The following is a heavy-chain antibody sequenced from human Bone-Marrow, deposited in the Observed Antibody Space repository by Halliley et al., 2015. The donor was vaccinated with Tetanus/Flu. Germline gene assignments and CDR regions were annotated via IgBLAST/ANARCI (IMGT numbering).Heavy chain of an antibody. CDR3: ARAATDTGTNYFDY. V-gene: IGHV4-31*02. Sequence: WIGYIYYTGSAYYNPSLKSRVTLSIDPSENQFSLTLNSVTAADTAVYYCARAATDTGTNYFDYWGQGTLVTVPS. D-gene: IGHD1-7*01. CDR2: IYYTGSA. J-gene: IGHJ4*02.